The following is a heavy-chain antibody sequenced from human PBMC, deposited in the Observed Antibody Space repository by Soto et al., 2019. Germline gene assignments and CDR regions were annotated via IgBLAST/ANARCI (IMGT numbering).Heavy chain of an antibody. CDR1: GGSVNSGSYY. J-gene: IGHJ6*02. CDR3: ARTYCTTTSCQAHGMDV. Sequence: QVQLQESGPGLVKPSETLSLTCTVSGGSVNSGSYYWTWIRQPPGKGLEWIGYLYYNTNTNYNPSLQRRVTISVHTSKNQFSLKLSSVTAADTAVYYCARTYCTTTSCQAHGMDVWGQGTTVTVSS. D-gene: IGHD2-2*01. V-gene: IGHV4-61*01. CDR2: LYYNTNT.